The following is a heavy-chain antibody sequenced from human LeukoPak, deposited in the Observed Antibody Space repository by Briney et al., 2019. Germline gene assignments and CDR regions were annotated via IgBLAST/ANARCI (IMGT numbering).Heavy chain of an antibody. Sequence: PGGSLRLSCVASGFTFSSFAMNWVRQAPGKGLEWVSAISGSGGSTYYADSVKGRFTISRDNSKNTLYLQMNSLRAEDTAVYYCAKNQESGIRWDDAFDIWGQGTMVTVSS. CDR1: GFTFSSFA. V-gene: IGHV3-23*01. J-gene: IGHJ3*02. CDR2: ISGSGGST. CDR3: AKNQESGIRWDDAFDI. D-gene: IGHD1-14*01.